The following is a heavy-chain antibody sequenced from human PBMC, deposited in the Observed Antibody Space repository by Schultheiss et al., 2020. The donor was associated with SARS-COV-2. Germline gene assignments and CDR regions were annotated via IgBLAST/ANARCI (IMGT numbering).Heavy chain of an antibody. V-gene: IGHV3-53*04. CDR1: GFTFSSYA. J-gene: IGHJ4*02. CDR2: IYSGGST. CDR3: ARGLRQLVGAYYFDY. Sequence: GGSLRLSCAASGFTFSSYAMSWVRQAPGKGLEWVSVIYSGGSTYYADSVKGRFTISRHNSKNTLYLQMNSLRAEDTAVYYCARGLRQLVGAYYFDYWGQGTLVTVSS. D-gene: IGHD6-6*01.